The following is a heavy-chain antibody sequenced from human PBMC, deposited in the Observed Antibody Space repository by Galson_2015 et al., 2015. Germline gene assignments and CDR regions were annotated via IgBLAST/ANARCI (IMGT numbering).Heavy chain of an antibody. CDR3: ARHRQDSGTYWPNRYYYFDY. CDR2: IWDDGDNR. J-gene: IGHJ4*02. CDR1: GFTFSRYG. D-gene: IGHD1-26*01. V-gene: IGHV3-33*01. Sequence: SLRLSCAASGFTFSRYGMHWVRQAPGKGLEWLAVIWDDGDNRYYADSVKGRFTISRDNSKITLYLEMNSLRAEDAAVYYCARHRQDSGTYWPNRYYYFDYWGPGTLVTVSS.